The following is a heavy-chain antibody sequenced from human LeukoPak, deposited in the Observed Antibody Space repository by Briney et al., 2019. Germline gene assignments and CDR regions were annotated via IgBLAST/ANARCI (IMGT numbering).Heavy chain of an antibody. CDR1: GYTFTSYY. CDR3: ARAGDGYNIFTLSTNDAFDI. J-gene: IGHJ3*02. D-gene: IGHD5-24*01. CDR2: INPSGGST. Sequence: GASVKVSCKASGYTFTSYYMHWVRQAPGQGLEWMGIINPSGGSTSYAQKFQGRVTMTRDTSTSTVYMELSSLRSEDTAVYYCARAGDGYNIFTLSTNDAFDIWGQGTMVTVSS. V-gene: IGHV1-46*01.